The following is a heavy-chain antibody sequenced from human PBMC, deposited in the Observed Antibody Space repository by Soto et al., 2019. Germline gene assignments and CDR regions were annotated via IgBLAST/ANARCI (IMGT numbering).Heavy chain of an antibody. Sequence: PGESLKISCKGSGYSFTSYWISWVRQMPGKGLEWMGRIDPSDSYTNYSPSFQGHVTISADKSISTAYLQWSSLKASDTAMYYCASTAMVPHTELSMDVWGQGTTVTVSS. V-gene: IGHV5-10-1*01. CDR3: ASTAMVPHTELSMDV. J-gene: IGHJ6*02. D-gene: IGHD5-18*01. CDR1: GYSFTSYW. CDR2: IDPSDSYT.